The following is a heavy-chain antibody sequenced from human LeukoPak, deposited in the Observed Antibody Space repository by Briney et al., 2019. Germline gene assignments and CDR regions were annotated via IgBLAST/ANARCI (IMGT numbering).Heavy chain of an antibody. D-gene: IGHD2-15*01. J-gene: IGHJ5*02. V-gene: IGHV3-20*04. CDR1: GFTFDDYG. CDR2: INWNGGST. Sequence: GGSLRLSCAASGFTFDDYGMSWVRQAPGKGLGWVSGINWNGGSTGYADSVKGRFTISRDNAKNSLYLQMNSLRAEDTALYYCARDPEYCSGGSCYRYNWFDPWGQGTLVTVSS. CDR3: ARDPEYCSGGSCYRYNWFDP.